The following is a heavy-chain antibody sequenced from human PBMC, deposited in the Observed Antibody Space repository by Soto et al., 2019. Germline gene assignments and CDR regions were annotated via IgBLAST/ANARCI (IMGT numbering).Heavy chain of an antibody. CDR2: IWYDGSNK. D-gene: IGHD4-17*01. CDR1: GFTFSSYG. CDR3: ARDGYDYGDYVGLDY. J-gene: IGHJ4*02. V-gene: IGHV3-33*01. Sequence: VQLVESGGGVVQPGRSLRLSCAASGFTFSSYGMHWVRQAPGKGLEWVAVIWYDGSNKYYADSVKGRFTISRDNSKNTLYLQMNSLRAEDTAVYYCARDGYDYGDYVGLDYWGQGTLVTVSS.